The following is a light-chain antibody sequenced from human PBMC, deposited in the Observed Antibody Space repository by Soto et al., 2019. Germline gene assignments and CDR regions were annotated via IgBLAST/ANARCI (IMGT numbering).Light chain of an antibody. V-gene: IGKV3-20*01. CDR1: QSVRNNY. CDR3: HQDGSSPLT. Sequence: EILLTQSPGTLSLSPGERATLSCRASQSVRNNYLAWYQRNSGQAPRLLIHGTSSRAGGIPDRFSGSGSGTDFTFTISRLEPEDFAVYYCHQDGSSPLTFGGGTRVEIK. J-gene: IGKJ4*01. CDR2: GTS.